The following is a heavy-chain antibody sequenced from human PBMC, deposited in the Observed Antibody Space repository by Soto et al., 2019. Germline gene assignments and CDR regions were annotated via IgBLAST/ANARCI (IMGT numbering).Heavy chain of an antibody. CDR3: ARAVDYASWPDY. J-gene: IGHJ4*02. CDR1: GYTFASNG. V-gene: IGHV1-18*01. D-gene: IGHD3-16*01. Sequence: ASVKVSCKASGYTFASNGISWVRQAPGQGLEWIGWISTYKGNTNYAQNLQGRVTMTRDTSTSTVYMELSSLRSEDTAVYYCARAVDYASWPDYWGQGTLVTVSS. CDR2: ISTYKGNT.